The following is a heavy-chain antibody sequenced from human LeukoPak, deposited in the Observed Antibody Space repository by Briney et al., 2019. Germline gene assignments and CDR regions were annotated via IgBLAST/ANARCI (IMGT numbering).Heavy chain of an antibody. CDR3: ARRPSSGWPFDY. V-gene: IGHV3-21*01. CDR1: GFTFSSYS. CDR2: ISSSSSYI. D-gene: IGHD6-19*01. J-gene: IGHJ4*02. Sequence: GGSLRLSCAASGFTFSSYSMNWVRQAPGKGLEWVSSISSSSSYIYYADSVKGRFTISGDNAKNSLYLQMNSLRAEETAVYYCARRPSSGWPFDYWGQGTLVTVSS.